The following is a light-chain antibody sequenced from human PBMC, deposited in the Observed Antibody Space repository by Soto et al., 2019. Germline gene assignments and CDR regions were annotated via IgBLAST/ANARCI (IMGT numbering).Light chain of an antibody. CDR3: AAWDDSLNGDYV. J-gene: IGLJ1*01. V-gene: IGLV1-44*01. CDR2: SNN. CDR1: ISNIGSNT. Sequence: QSVLTQPPSAAGTPGQRVTISFSGSISNIGSNTVNWYQQLPGTAPKLLIYSNNQRPSGVPDRFSGSKSGTSASLAISGLQSEDEADYYCAAWDDSLNGDYVFGTGTKVTVL.